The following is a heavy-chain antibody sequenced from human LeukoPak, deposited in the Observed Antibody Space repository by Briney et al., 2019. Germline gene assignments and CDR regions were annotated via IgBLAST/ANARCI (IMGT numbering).Heavy chain of an antibody. CDR2: INPNSGGT. Sequence: HGASVKVSCKASGYTFTGYYMHWVRQAPGQGLEWMGWINPNSGGTNYAQKFQGRVTMTRDTSISTAYMELSRLRSDDTAVYYCARLMERSSDRLSAHWWDDVDYWGQGTLVTVSS. D-gene: IGHD2-8*02. CDR3: ARLMERSSDRLSAHWWDDVDY. CDR1: GYTFTGYY. J-gene: IGHJ4*02. V-gene: IGHV1-2*02.